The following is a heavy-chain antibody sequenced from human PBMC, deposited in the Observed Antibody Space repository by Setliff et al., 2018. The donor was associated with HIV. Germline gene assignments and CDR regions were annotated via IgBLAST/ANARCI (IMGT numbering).Heavy chain of an antibody. J-gene: IGHJ6*02. V-gene: IGHV1-46*01. Sequence: ASVKVSCKASGYTFTNYFVHWVRQAPGQGLEWMGMINPSGGQRSFAQEFQGRITVATATSTAPSTGTVYMELSSLRSEDTAVYYCAREAHDDAYYYYAMDVWGQGTTVTVSS. CDR2: INPSGGQR. D-gene: IGHD1-1*01. CDR1: GYTFTNYF. CDR3: AREAHDDAYYYYAMDV.